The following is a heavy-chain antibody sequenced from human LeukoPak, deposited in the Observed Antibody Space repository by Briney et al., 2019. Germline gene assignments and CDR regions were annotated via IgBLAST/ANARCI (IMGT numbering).Heavy chain of an antibody. J-gene: IGHJ5*02. CDR1: GFTFSSYE. D-gene: IGHD6-13*01. V-gene: IGHV3-48*03. CDR3: ARDFNRDRSSWYRIDNWFDP. CDR2: ISSSGSTI. Sequence: GGSLRLSCAASGFTFSSYEMNWVRQAPGKGLEWVSYISSSGSTIYYADSVKGRFTISRDNGKDSLYLQMNSLRAEDTAVYYCARDFNRDRSSWYRIDNWFDPWGQGTLVTVSS.